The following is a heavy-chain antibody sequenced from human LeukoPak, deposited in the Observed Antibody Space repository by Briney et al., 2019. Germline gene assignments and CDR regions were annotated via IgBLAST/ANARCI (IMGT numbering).Heavy chain of an antibody. CDR2: IKQDGSEK. CDR1: GFTFSSYW. D-gene: IGHD3-3*01. CDR3: ARGLLEEIFGVVIARYFDY. Sequence: GGSLRLSCAASGFTFSSYWMSWVRQAPGKGLEWVANIKQDGSEKYYVDSVKGRFTISRDNAKNSLYLQMNSLRAEDTAVYYCARGLLEEIFGVVIARYFDYWGQGTLVTVSS. V-gene: IGHV3-7*01. J-gene: IGHJ4*02.